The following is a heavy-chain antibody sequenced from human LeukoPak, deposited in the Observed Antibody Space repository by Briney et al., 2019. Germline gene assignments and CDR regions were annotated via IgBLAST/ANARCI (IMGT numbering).Heavy chain of an antibody. D-gene: IGHD2-15*01. CDR1: GFTFSSYS. Sequence: GGSLRLSCAASGFTFSSYSMNWVRQAPGKGLEWVSSISSSSSYIYYADSVKGRFTISRDNAKNSRYLQMNSLRAEDTAVYYCARAPDIVVVVAAHCDYWGQGTLVTVSP. J-gene: IGHJ4*02. CDR3: ARAPDIVVVVAAHCDY. V-gene: IGHV3-21*01. CDR2: ISSSSSYI.